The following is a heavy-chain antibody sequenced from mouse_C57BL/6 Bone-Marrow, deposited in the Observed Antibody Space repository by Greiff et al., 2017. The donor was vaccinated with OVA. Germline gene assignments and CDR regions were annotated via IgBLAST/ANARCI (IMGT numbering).Heavy chain of an antibody. V-gene: IGHV1-59*01. CDR1: GYTFTSYW. CDR2: IDPSDSYT. CDR3: ASSDGYYLAWFAY. Sequence: QVQLQQPGAELVRPGTSVKLSCKASGYTFTSYWMHWVKQRPGQGLEWIGVIDPSDSYTNYNQKFKGKATLTVDTSSSPAYMQLSSLTSEDSAVYYCASSDGYYLAWFAYWGQGTLVTVSA. D-gene: IGHD2-3*01. J-gene: IGHJ3*01.